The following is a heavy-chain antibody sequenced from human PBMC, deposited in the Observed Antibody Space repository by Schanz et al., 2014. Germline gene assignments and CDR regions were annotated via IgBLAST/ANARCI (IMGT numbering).Heavy chain of an antibody. V-gene: IGHV1-3*01. CDR3: ARQPGRITVSGVVSNWFDP. Sequence: QVQLVQSWAEVKGPGASVKVSCKASGYSFTPFPIHWVRQAPGQRLEWMGWINASTGNTEYSQKFQGRVTITRDTLASTAYMELSSLRVEDTAVYYCARQPGRITVSGVVSNWFDPWGQGTLVTVSS. CDR1: GYSFTPFP. J-gene: IGHJ5*02. D-gene: IGHD3-3*01. CDR2: INASTGNT.